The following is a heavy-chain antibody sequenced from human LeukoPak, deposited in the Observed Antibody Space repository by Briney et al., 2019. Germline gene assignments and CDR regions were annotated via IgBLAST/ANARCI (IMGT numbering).Heavy chain of an antibody. CDR2: IYYSGTT. D-gene: IGHD4-17*01. J-gene: IGHJ4*02. CDR3: ARVGIATVTTSFDY. V-gene: IGHV4-31*03. Sequence: SGTLSLTCTVSGGSISSGGYYWSWIRQHPGEGLEWIGYIYYSGTTYYNPSLKSRLTISVDTSKNQFSLKLSSVTAADTAVYYCARVGIATVTTSFDYWGQGTLVTVSS. CDR1: GGSISSGGYY.